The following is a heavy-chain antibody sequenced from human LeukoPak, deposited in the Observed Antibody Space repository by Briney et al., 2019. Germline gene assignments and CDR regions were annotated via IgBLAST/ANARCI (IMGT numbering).Heavy chain of an antibody. D-gene: IGHD6-13*01. V-gene: IGHV1-2*02. CDR1: GYTFTGYY. CDR2: INPNSGGT. CDR3: ARVWGIAAAGTGRWFDP. Sequence: ASVKVSCKASGYTFTGYYMHWVRQAPGQGREWMGWINPNSGGTNYAQKFQGRVTVTRDTSISTAYMELSRLRSDYTAVYYGARVWGIAAAGTGRWFDPWGQGTRVTVSS. J-gene: IGHJ5*02.